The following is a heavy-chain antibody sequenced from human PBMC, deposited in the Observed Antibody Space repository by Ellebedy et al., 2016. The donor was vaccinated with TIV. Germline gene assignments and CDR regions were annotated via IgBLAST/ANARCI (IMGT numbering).Heavy chain of an antibody. V-gene: IGHV4-34*01. CDR3: ARREIVVGHMDY. Sequence: MPSETLSLTCAVYGGSFLGYYWSWIRQPPGKGLDWIGGINHSGSTNYNPSLKSRVIISVDTSKNQFSLKLSSVTAADTAVYVCARREIVVGHMDYWGQGTLVTVSS. J-gene: IGHJ4*02. D-gene: IGHD2-15*01. CDR1: GGSFLGYY. CDR2: INHSGST.